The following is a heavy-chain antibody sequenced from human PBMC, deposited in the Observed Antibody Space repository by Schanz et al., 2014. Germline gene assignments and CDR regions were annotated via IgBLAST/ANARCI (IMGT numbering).Heavy chain of an antibody. D-gene: IGHD6-13*01. CDR1: GGSIDVSGYY. CDR3: ARHGKYSSSWFDM. V-gene: IGHV4-31*03. J-gene: IGHJ5*02. Sequence: QVQLQESGPRLVKPSQTLSLTCTVSGGSIDVSGYYWSWIRQQPGKALEWIGYIYHSGNTYFKPSRQSRLAMSVDTAKNQFSLSLSSATAADTAVYYCARHGKYSSSWFDMWGQGALVIVSS. CDR2: IYHSGNT.